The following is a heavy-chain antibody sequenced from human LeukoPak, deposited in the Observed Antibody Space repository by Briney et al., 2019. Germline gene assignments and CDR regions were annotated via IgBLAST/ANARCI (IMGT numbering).Heavy chain of an antibody. J-gene: IGHJ6*03. Sequence: SVKVSCKASGGTFSSYAISWVRQAPGQGLEWMGGIIPIFGTANYAQKFQGRVTITADESTSTAYMELSSLRSEDTAAYYCARANYDFWSGYSTRNSYYYYMDVWGKGTTVTVSS. CDR1: GGTFSSYA. D-gene: IGHD3-3*01. CDR3: ARANYDFWSGYSTRNSYYYYMDV. V-gene: IGHV1-69*13. CDR2: IIPIFGTA.